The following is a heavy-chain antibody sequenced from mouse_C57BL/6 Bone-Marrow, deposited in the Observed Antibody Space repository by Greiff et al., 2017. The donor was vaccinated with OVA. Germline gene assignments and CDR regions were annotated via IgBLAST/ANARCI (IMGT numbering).Heavy chain of an antibody. D-gene: IGHD1-1*01. V-gene: IGHV1-19*01. CDR1: GYTFTDYY. J-gene: IGHJ1*03. CDR2: INPYNGGT. Sequence: DVKLQESGPVLVKPGASVKMSCKASGYTFTDYYMNWVKQSHGKSLEWIGVINPYNGGTSYNQKFKGKATLTVDKSSSTAYMELNSLTSEDSAVYYCARGTTVVATDWYFDVWGTGTTVTVSS. CDR3: ARGTTVVATDWYFDV.